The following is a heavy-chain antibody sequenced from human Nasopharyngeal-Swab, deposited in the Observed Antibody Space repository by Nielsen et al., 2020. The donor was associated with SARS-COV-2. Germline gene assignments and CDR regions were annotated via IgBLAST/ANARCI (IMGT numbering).Heavy chain of an antibody. V-gene: IGHV3-33*06. CDR3: AKDFSTGASGCLFD. CDR2: IWFDGSKK. CDR1: GFTFSNYG. D-gene: IGHD6-19*01. J-gene: IGHJ4*02. Sequence: GGSLRLSCAASGFTFSNYGMHWVRQAPGKGLEGVTVIWFDGSKKYYADSVKGRFTVSRDNSKNTLYLQMSSLRAEDTAVYHCAKDFSTGASGCLFDWGQGTLVTVSS.